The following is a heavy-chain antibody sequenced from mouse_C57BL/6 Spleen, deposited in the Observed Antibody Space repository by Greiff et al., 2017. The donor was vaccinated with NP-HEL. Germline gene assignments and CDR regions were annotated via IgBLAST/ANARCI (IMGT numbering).Heavy chain of an antibody. J-gene: IGHJ4*01. V-gene: IGHV2-2*01. Sequence: QVQLKESGPGLVQPSQSLSITCTVSGFSLTSYGVHWVRQSPGKGLEWLGVIWSGGSTDYNAAFISRLSISKDNSKSQVFFKMNSLQADDTAIYYCASESSMVTTGDYYAMDYWGQGTSVTVSS. D-gene: IGHD2-2*01. CDR1: GFSLTSYG. CDR2: IWSGGST. CDR3: ASESSMVTTGDYYAMDY.